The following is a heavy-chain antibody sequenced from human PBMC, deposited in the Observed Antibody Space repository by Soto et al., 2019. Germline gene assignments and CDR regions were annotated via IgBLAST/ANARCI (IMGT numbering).Heavy chain of an antibody. V-gene: IGHV3-23*01. CDR1: GFTFSSYA. D-gene: IGHD2-2*01. CDR2: ISGSGGST. J-gene: IGHJ4*02. CDR3: AKDGCSSTSCYGY. Sequence: SGGSLRLSCAASGFTFSSYAMSWVRQAPGKGLEWVSAISGSGGSTYYADSVKGRFTISRDNSKNTLYLQMNSLRAEDTAVYYCAKDGCSSTSCYGYWGQGALVTVSS.